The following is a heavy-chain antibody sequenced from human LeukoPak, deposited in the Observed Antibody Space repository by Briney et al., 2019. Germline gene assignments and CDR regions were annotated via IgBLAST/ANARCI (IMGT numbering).Heavy chain of an antibody. V-gene: IGHV3-23*01. D-gene: IGHD2-2*02. CDR3: ARGRYCSSSSCYIDY. CDR2: ISGGGDST. Sequence: GGSLRLSCAASGFTFSTYAMRWVRQAPGKGPEWVSGISGGGDSTYYADSVKGRFTISRDNAKNTLNQQMNSLRAEDTAVYYCARGRYCSSSSCYIDYWGQGTLVTVSS. CDR1: GFTFSTYA. J-gene: IGHJ4*02.